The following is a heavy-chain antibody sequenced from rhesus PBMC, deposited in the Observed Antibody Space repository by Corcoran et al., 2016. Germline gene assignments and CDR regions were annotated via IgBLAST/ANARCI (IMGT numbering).Heavy chain of an antibody. J-gene: IGHJ2*01. V-gene: IGHV4-160*01. D-gene: IGHD1-32*01. Sequence: QLQLQESGPGLVKPSETLSLTCAVSGGSISGYWWSWIRQHPGQGREWIGRIDSSGSTDYNPALKSRVTISIDTSKNQFSLKLSSGTAADPAVYYCARLKLEWGSGYWYVDLWGPGTPITVSS. CDR3: ARLKLEWGSGYWYVDL. CDR1: GGSISGYW. CDR2: IDSSGST.